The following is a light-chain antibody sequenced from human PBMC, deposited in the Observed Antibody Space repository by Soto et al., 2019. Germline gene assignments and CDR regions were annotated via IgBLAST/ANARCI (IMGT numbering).Light chain of an antibody. Sequence: EIGLFQSPGTLSLSTGERATLSCRASQSVSSNYLACGQQKPGRGPRLLIYGASSRATGIPDRFSGSGSGTDITLTITRLEPEHDAVEYYQQYGSYPSWTFGQGTKVDI. CDR1: QSVSSNY. J-gene: IGKJ1*01. V-gene: IGKV3-20*01. CDR2: GAS. CDR3: QQYGSYPSWT.